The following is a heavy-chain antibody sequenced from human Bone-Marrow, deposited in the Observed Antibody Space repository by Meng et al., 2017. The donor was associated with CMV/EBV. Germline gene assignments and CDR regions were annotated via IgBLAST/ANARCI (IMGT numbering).Heavy chain of an antibody. Sequence: GESLKISCAASGFSVSSYYMSWVRQAPGKELEWVSIIYSGGDTYYADSVKGRFTISRGNSKNTLYLQMNSLRVEDTAVYYCARDRGAYLFDYWGQGTLVTGYS. CDR3: ARDRGAYLFDY. CDR2: IYSGGDT. CDR1: GFSVSSYY. V-gene: IGHV3-53*01. J-gene: IGHJ4*02. D-gene: IGHD1-26*01.